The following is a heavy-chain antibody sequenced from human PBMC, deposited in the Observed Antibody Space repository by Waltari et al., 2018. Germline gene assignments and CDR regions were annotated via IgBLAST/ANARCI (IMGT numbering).Heavy chain of an antibody. V-gene: IGHV3-23*01. CDR2: VSAKSDFT. Sequence: EVQLLESGGGLVQPGGSLRLSCVASGFVFGSYAMTWVRQAPGKGREGVPGVSAKSDFTNYADAVKGRFTISRDNSKNTLYLQMNSPRVEDAALYYCARYISRGRELMSWGQGTLVTVSS. D-gene: IGHD1-7*01. CDR1: GFVFGSYA. J-gene: IGHJ4*02. CDR3: ARYISRGRELMS.